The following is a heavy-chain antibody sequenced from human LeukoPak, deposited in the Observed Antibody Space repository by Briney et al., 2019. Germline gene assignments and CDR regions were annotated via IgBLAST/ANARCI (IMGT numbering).Heavy chain of an antibody. CDR2: ISYDGTNK. Sequence: PGGSLRLSCAASGFTFSSYAMHWVRQAPGKGLEWVTIISYDGTNKYYADSVKGRFTISRDNARNSLYLQMNSLRAEDTAVYYCARSSGYNYDYWGQGTLVTVSS. V-gene: IGHV3-30*04. CDR3: ARSSGYNYDY. D-gene: IGHD3-22*01. CDR1: GFTFSSYA. J-gene: IGHJ4*02.